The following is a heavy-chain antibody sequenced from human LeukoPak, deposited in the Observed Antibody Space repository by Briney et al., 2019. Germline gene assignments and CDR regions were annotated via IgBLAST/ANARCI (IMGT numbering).Heavy chain of an antibody. V-gene: IGHV4-59*08. D-gene: IGHD3-22*01. CDR2: IYYTGSTNY. J-gene: IGHJ4*02. CDR3: ARHIETTSSGYYPY. CDR1: GASIRSYY. Sequence: PSETLSLTCTVSGASIRSYYWSWIRQPPGKGLECIGYIYYTGSTNYNYNPSRKGRVTISVDTSKNQFSLKLSSVTAADTAVYYCARHIETTSSGYYPYWGQGTLVTVSS.